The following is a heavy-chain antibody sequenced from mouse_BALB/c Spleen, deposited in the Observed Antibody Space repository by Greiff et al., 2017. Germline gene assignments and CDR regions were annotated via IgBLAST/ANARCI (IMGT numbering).Heavy chain of an antibody. D-gene: IGHD1-1*02. Sequence: VQLQQSGAELMKPGASVKISCKATGYTFSSYWIEWVKQRPGHGLEWIGEILPGSGSTNYNEKFKGKATFTADTSSNTAYMQLSSLTSEDSAVYYCARFYGSYAAWFAYWGQGTLVTVSA. CDR3: ARFYGSYAAWFAY. J-gene: IGHJ3*01. CDR1: GYTFSSYW. V-gene: IGHV1-9*01. CDR2: ILPGSGST.